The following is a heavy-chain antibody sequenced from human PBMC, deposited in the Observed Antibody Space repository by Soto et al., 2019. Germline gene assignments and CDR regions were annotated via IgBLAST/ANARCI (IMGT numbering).Heavy chain of an antibody. J-gene: IGHJ4*02. CDR1: GFTFSSYG. Sequence: QVQLVESGGGVVQPGRSLRLSCAASGFTFSSYGMHWVRQAPGKGLEWVAVISYDGSNKYYADSVKGRFTISRDNSKNTLCLQMNSLRAEDTAVYYCAKGSSSSKNFDYWGQGTLVTVSS. D-gene: IGHD6-6*01. CDR3: AKGSSSSKNFDY. V-gene: IGHV3-30*18. CDR2: ISYDGSNK.